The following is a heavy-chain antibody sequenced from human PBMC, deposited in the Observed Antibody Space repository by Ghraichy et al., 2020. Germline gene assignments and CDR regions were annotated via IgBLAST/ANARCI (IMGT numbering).Heavy chain of an antibody. CDR1: GYTLTELS. D-gene: IGHD3-10*01. CDR3: ATAPYYYGSGSYYGLFDY. CDR2: FDPEDGET. J-gene: IGHJ4*02. Sequence: ASVKVSCKVSGYTLTELSMHWVRQAPGKGLEWMGGFDPEDGETIYAQKFQGRVTMTEDTSTDTAYMELSSLRSEDTAVYYCATAPYYYGSGSYYGLFDYWGQGTLVTVSS. V-gene: IGHV1-24*01.